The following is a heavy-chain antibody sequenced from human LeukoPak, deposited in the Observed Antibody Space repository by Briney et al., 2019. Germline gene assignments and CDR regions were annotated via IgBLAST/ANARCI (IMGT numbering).Heavy chain of an antibody. CDR2: ISGSGGST. Sequence: PGGSLRLSCAASGLTFSSYAMSWVRQAPGKGLEWVSAISGSGGSTYYADSVKGRFTISRDNSKNTLYLQMNSLRAEDTAVYYCAKAGPIGYCSSTSCYEGGTFDYWGQGTLVTVSS. CDR3: AKAGPIGYCSSTSCYEGGTFDY. D-gene: IGHD2-2*01. V-gene: IGHV3-23*01. J-gene: IGHJ4*02. CDR1: GLTFSSYA.